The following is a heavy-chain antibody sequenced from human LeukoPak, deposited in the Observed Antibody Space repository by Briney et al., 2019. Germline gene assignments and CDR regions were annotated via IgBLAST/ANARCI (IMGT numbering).Heavy chain of an antibody. Sequence: GASVKVSCKASGYTFTSYGISWVRQAPGQGLEWMGWISAYNGNTNYAQKLQGRVTMTTDTSTSTAYMELRSLRSDDTAVYYCARTSIAARPYYYYGMDVWGQGTTVTVSS. CDR2: ISAYNGNT. CDR1: GYTFTSYG. J-gene: IGHJ6*02. V-gene: IGHV1-18*01. CDR3: ARTSIAARPYYYYGMDV. D-gene: IGHD6-6*01.